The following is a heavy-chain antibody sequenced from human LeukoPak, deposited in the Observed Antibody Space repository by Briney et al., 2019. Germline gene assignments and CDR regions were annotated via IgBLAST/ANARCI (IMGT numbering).Heavy chain of an antibody. V-gene: IGHV3-66*01. CDR3: ARAAYYYDSSGSYAFDI. J-gene: IGHJ3*02. D-gene: IGHD3-22*01. Sequence: PGGSLRLSCAASGFTVSSNYMSWVRQAPGKGLEWVSVIYSGGSTYYADSVKGRFTISRDNSKNTLYLQMKSLSAEDKAVYYCARAAYYYDSSGSYAFDIWGQGTMVTVSS. CDR2: IYSGGST. CDR1: GFTVSSNY.